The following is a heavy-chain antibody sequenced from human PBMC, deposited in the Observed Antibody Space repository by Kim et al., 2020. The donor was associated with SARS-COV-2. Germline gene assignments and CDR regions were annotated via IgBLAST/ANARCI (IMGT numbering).Heavy chain of an antibody. Sequence: SETLSLTCTVSGGSISSYYWSWIRQPPGKGLEWIGYIYYSGSTNYNPSLKSRVTISVDTSKNQFSLKLSSVTAADTAVYYCARGTGVARMRPREYYFDNWGQGTLVTVSS. CDR2: IYYSGST. CDR1: GGSISSYY. D-gene: IGHD5-12*01. CDR3: ARGTGVARMRPREYYFDN. V-gene: IGHV4-59*13. J-gene: IGHJ4*02.